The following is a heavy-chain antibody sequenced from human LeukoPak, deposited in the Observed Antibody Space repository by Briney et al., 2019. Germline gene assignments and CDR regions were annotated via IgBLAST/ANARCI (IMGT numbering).Heavy chain of an antibody. CDR1: GGSFTGYY. V-gene: IGHV4-34*01. Sequence: QSSETLSLTRAVNGGSFTGYYWSYLRQPPGKGLEWIGEINHRGSTNYNSSLKSRVTISVDTSKKQFSLKLSSLTAADTAMYYCARVPLSYNNGWYRTPYDIWGPGTMVTVSS. J-gene: IGHJ3*02. D-gene: IGHD6-19*01. CDR3: ARVPLSYNNGWYRTPYDI. CDR2: INHRGST.